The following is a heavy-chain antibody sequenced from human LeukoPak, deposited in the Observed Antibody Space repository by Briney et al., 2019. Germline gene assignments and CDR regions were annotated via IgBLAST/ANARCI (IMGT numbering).Heavy chain of an antibody. CDR3: ARGNSEDYYGSGSQNWFDP. D-gene: IGHD3-10*01. V-gene: IGHV1-8*01. Sequence: GASVKVSCKASGYTCTSYDINWVRQATGQGLEWMGWMNPNSGNTGYAQKFQGRVTMTRNTSISTAYMELSSLRSEDTAVYYCARGNSEDYYGSGSQNWFDPWGQGTLVTVSS. CDR1: GYTCTSYD. J-gene: IGHJ5*02. CDR2: MNPNSGNT.